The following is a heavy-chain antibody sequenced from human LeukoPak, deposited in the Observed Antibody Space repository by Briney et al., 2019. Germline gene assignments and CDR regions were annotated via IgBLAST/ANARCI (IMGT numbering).Heavy chain of an antibody. D-gene: IGHD5-24*01. CDR3: AKDVGDDYIVAYYYYYTMDV. CDR1: GFTFDDYA. Sequence: GGSLRLSCAASGFTFDDYAMHWVRQAPGKGLEWVSLICGVGACTHYADSVRGRFTVSRDNSRNSLYLQMNSLRHEDTALYYCAKDVGDDYIVAYYYYYTMDVWGQGTTVTVSS. J-gene: IGHJ6*02. V-gene: IGHV3-43*02. CDR2: ICGVGACT.